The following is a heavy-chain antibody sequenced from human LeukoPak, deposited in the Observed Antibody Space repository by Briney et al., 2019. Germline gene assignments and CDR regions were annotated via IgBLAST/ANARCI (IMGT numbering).Heavy chain of an antibody. CDR3: AKDMSEAVVAPFDI. J-gene: IGHJ3*02. D-gene: IGHD6-19*01. V-gene: IGHV3-9*01. Sequence: GRSLRLSCAASGFTFGDYAMHWVRQAPGKGLEWVSGISWNSGSIGYADSVKGRFTISRDNAKNSLYLQMNSLRAEDTALYYCAKDMSEAVVAPFDIWGQGTMVTVSS. CDR1: GFTFGDYA. CDR2: ISWNSGSI.